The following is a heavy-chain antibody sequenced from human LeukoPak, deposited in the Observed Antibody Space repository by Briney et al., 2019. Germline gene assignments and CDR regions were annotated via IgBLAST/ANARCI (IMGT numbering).Heavy chain of an antibody. V-gene: IGHV3-21*01. Sequence: EGSLRLSCAASGFTFSSYSMNWVRQAPGKGLEWVSSISSSSSYIYYADSVKGRFTISRDNAKNSLYLQMNSLRAEDTAVYYCARAFSRDGSIGDDAFDIWGQGTMVTVSS. CDR3: ARAFSRDGSIGDDAFDI. J-gene: IGHJ3*02. D-gene: IGHD5-24*01. CDR2: ISSSSSYI. CDR1: GFTFSSYS.